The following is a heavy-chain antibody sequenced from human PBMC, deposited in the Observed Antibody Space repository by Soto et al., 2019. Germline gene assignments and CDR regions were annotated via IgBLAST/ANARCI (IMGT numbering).Heavy chain of an antibody. V-gene: IGHV4-4*02. CDR2: IYHSGST. CDR3: ARAEVSDYYYGMDV. J-gene: IGHJ6*02. D-gene: IGHD3-16*02. CDR1: GGTISSSNW. Sequence: PSETLSLTCPVSGGTISSSNWWSWVRQPPGKGLEWIGEIYHSGSTNYNPSLKSRVTISVDKSKNQFSLKLSSVTAADTAVYYCARAEVSDYYYGMDVWGQGTTVTVSS.